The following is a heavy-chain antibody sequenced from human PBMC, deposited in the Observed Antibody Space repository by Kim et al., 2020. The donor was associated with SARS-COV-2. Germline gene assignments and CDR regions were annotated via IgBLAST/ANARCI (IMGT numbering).Heavy chain of an antibody. D-gene: IGHD6-13*01. J-gene: IGHJ4*02. V-gene: IGHV3-21*01. Sequence: GGSLRLSCAASGFTFSSYSMNWVRQAPGKGLEWVSSISSSSSYIYYADSVKGRFTISRDNAKNSLYLQMNSLRAEDTAVYYCSPSIAAAGAFDYWGQGTLVTVSS. CDR1: GFTFSSYS. CDR2: ISSSSSYI. CDR3: SPSIAAAGAFDY.